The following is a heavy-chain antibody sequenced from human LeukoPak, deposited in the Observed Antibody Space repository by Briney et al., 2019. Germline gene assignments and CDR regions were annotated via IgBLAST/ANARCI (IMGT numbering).Heavy chain of an antibody. J-gene: IGHJ5*02. Sequence: PSETLSLTCTVSGGSISSGSYYWSWIRQPAGKGLEWIGRIYTSGSTNYNPSLKSRVTISVDTSKNQFSLKLSSVTAADTAVYYCARRTLGYGDYPNWFDPWGQGTLVTVSS. V-gene: IGHV4-61*02. D-gene: IGHD4-17*01. CDR2: IYTSGST. CDR3: ARRTLGYGDYPNWFDP. CDR1: GGSISSGSYY.